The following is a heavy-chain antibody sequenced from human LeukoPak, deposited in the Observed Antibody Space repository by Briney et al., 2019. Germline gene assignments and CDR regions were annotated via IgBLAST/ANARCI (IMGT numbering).Heavy chain of an antibody. CDR2: IRYDGSNK. CDR3: AKDVSAGTTHFDY. Sequence: GGSLRLSCAASGFTFSSYGMHWVRQAPGKGLEWVAFIRYDGSNKYYADSVKGRFTISRDNSKNTLYLQMNSLRAEDTAVYYCAKDVSAGTTHFDYRGQGTLVTVSS. CDR1: GFTFSSYG. V-gene: IGHV3-30*02. J-gene: IGHJ4*02. D-gene: IGHD1-1*01.